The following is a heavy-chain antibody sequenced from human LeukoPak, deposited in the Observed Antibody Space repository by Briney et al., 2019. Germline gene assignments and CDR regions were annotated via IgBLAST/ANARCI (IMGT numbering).Heavy chain of an antibody. V-gene: IGHV3-66*02. J-gene: IGHJ3*02. CDR2: IYSGGST. Sequence: GGSLRLSCAASGFTVSSNYMSWVRQAPGKGLEWVSVIYSGGSTYYADSVKGRFTISRDNSKNTLYLQMNSRRAEDTAVYYCARDLIGDYVWGSYRYLDAHHDAFDIWGQGTMVTVSS. CDR3: ARDLIGDYVWGSYRYLDAHHDAFDI. D-gene: IGHD3-16*02. CDR1: GFTVSSNY.